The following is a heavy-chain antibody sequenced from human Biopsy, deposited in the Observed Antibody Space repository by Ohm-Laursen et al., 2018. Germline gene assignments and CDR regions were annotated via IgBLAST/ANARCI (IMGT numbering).Heavy chain of an antibody. Sequence: SSVSVSCKVSGSTFTSYDINWVRQATGQGLEWMGWMNPNSGNTDYAQKFQGRVTMTRNTSISTAYMELNSLRSGDTSVYYCARGSFWFGGSYYYYGMDVWGQGTTVTVSS. D-gene: IGHD3-10*01. J-gene: IGHJ6*02. V-gene: IGHV1-8*01. CDR1: GSTFTSYD. CDR3: ARGSFWFGGSYYYYGMDV. CDR2: MNPNSGNT.